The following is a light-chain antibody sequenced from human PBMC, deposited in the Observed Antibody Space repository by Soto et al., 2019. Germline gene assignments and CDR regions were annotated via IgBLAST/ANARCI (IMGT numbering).Light chain of an antibody. V-gene: IGKV1-5*03. CDR1: QSINSW. CDR2: KAS. CDR3: QQYNSYSIT. J-gene: IGKJ5*01. Sequence: DIPMTQSPSTLSASVGDRVTITCRASQSINSWLAWYQQKPGKAPKLLIYKASSLQSGVPSRFSGSGSGTEFTLTISSLQPDDFATYYCQQYNSYSITFGHGTRLEIK.